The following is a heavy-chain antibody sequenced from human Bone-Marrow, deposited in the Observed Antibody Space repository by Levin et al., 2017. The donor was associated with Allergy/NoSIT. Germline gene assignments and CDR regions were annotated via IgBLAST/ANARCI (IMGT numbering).Heavy chain of an antibody. CDR1: GFIFSDYY. V-gene: IGHV3-11*01. CDR3: ARYVSTTRPTAASWFDT. CDR2: ISKSGRPT. J-gene: IGHJ5*02. Sequence: GGSLRLSCAASGFIFSDYYMSWIRQAPGKGLEYVSYISKSGRPTFYADSVKGRFTISRDNARNSLSLQLDSLRVEDTAVYYCARYVSTTRPTAASWFDTWGQGTLVIVSS. D-gene: IGHD1-1*01.